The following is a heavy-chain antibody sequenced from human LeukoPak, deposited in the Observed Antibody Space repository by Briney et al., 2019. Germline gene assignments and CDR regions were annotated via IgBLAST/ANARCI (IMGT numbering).Heavy chain of an antibody. J-gene: IGHJ4*02. CDR2: ISWNSGSI. Sequence: GGSLRLSCAASGSTFDDYAMHWVRQAPGKGLEWVSGISWNSGSIGYAASVQGRFTISRDNPKNSLYLQMNGLRPEDTALYYCAKASGTYLWHRNFDLWGQGTLVTVSS. CDR3: AKASGTYLWHRNFDL. D-gene: IGHD1-26*01. V-gene: IGHV3-9*01. CDR1: GSTFDDYA.